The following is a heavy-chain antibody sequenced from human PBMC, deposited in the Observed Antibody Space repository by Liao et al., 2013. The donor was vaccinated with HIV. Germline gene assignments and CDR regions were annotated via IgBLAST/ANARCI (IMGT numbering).Heavy chain of an antibody. CDR3: ARGSGITIFGSGAFDI. J-gene: IGHJ3*02. CDR1: GGSISSGDYY. D-gene: IGHD3-3*01. Sequence: QVQLQESGPGLVKPSQTLSLTCTVSGGSISSGDYYWSWIRQPPGKGLEWIGYIYYSGRTFDNPSLKSRILISVDTSKNQFSLKMSSVTAADTAVYYCARGSGITIFGSGAFDIWGQGTMVTSLQ. V-gene: IGHV4-30-4*01. CDR2: IYYSGRT.